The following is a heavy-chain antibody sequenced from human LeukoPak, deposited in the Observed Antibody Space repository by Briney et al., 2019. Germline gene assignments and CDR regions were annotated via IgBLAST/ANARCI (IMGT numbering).Heavy chain of an antibody. CDR1: GFTFGSYS. D-gene: IGHD2-15*01. J-gene: IGHJ4*02. Sequence: GGSLRLSCAASGFTFGSYSMNWVRQAPGKGLEWVSSISSSSSYIYYADSVKGRFTISRDNAKNSLYLQMNSLRAEDTAVYYCARVGPLVAAKYFDYWGQGTLVTVSS. CDR3: ARVGPLVAAKYFDY. CDR2: ISSSSSYI. V-gene: IGHV3-21*01.